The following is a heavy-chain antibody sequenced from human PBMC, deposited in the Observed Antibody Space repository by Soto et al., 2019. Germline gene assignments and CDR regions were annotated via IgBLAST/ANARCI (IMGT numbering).Heavy chain of an antibody. J-gene: IGHJ4*02. V-gene: IGHV1-46*01. Sequence: QVQLMQSGAEVKKPGASVKVSCKASGDTFTDYYIHWVRQAPGQGLEWMGTVNPSGGHTTYAQHFLGRVTRTRDTSTSTRYMELTSLTSDDTAIDYCARGGHVVVVPAALDYWGQGTLVTVSS. D-gene: IGHD2-21*02. CDR2: VNPSGGHT. CDR1: GDTFTDYY. CDR3: ARGGHVVVVPAALDY.